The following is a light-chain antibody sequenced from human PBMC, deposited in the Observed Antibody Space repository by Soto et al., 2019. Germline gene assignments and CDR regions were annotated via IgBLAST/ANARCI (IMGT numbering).Light chain of an antibody. CDR2: EVS. Sequence: SALTQPASVSGSPGQSITISCTGTSSDVGGYNYVSWYQQHPGKATKLMIYEVSNRPSGVSNRFSGSKSGNTASLTISGLQAEDEADYYCSSYTSSTLYVFGTGTKVTVL. J-gene: IGLJ1*01. CDR1: SSDVGGYNY. V-gene: IGLV2-14*01. CDR3: SSYTSSTLYV.